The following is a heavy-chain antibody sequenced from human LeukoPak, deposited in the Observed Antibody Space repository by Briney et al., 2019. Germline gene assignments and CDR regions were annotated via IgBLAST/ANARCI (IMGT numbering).Heavy chain of an antibody. CDR3: TRDRPRYDYGDYRDTFDI. J-gene: IGHJ3*02. Sequence: GGSLRLSCSASGFTFGDYAMNWFRQAPGKGLEWVGFLRSKAYGGTTKYAASVKGRFTISRDDSKSIAYLQMNSLKSEDTGLYYCTRDRPRYDYGDYRDTFDIWGQGTMVTVSS. CDR2: LRSKAYGGTT. D-gene: IGHD4-17*01. V-gene: IGHV3-49*03. CDR1: GFTFGDYA.